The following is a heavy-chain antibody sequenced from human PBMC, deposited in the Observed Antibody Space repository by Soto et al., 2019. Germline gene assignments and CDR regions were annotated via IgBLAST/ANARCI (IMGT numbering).Heavy chain of an antibody. D-gene: IGHD5-18*01. CDR2: ISSSGAYT. J-gene: IGHJ4*02. V-gene: IGHV3-64D*08. CDR3: AKDRQPWPPMLFDS. Sequence: PWGSLRLSCSASGFAFSNFAMHWVRQTPGKGLEYVSGISSSGAYTYYADSVTGKYTKSRDNSKNTLYFQMTGLRPDYTAVFYCAKDRQPWPPMLFDSWGQGALVTVSS. CDR1: GFAFSNFA.